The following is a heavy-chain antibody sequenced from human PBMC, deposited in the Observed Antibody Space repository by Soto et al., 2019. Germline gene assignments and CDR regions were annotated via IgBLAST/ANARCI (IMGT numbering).Heavy chain of an antibody. J-gene: IGHJ4*02. Sequence: QVQLVQSGAEVKKPGSSVMGSCKASGGTFSSYSINWVRQAPGQGLEWMGEIIPIFGTANYAQKFQGRVTITADESTSTAYMELGSLRSEDTAVYYCARDGGRHSGGIDYWGQGTLVTVSS. V-gene: IGHV1-69*01. D-gene: IGHD1-26*01. CDR1: GGTFSSYS. CDR3: ARDGGRHSGGIDY. CDR2: IIPIFGTA.